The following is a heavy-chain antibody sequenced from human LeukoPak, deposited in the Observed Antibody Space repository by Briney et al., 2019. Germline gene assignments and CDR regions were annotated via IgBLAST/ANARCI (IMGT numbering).Heavy chain of an antibody. CDR2: IYYSGST. V-gene: IGHV4-39*01. CDR3: HSSSWYQDAFDI. Sequence: SETLSLTCTVSGGSISSSSYYWGWIRQPPGKGLEWIGSIYYSGSTYYNPSLKSRVTISVDTSKNQFSLKLRSVTAADTAVYYCHSSSWYQDAFDIWGQGTMVTVSS. J-gene: IGHJ3*02. CDR1: GGSISSSSYY. D-gene: IGHD6-13*01.